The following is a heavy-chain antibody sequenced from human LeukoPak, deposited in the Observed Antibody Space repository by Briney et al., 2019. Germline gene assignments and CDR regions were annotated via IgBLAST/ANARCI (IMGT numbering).Heavy chain of an antibody. CDR3: AAYSDYDVAY. CDR2: ISSNGGSI. J-gene: IGHJ4*02. D-gene: IGHD5-12*01. Sequence: GGSLRLSCAASGFPFSDYAIHWVRQAPGKGLEYVSAISSNGGSIYYANSVKGRFIMSRDNSKSTLYLQMGSLRGEDMAIYYCAAYSDYDVAYWGQGTLVTVSS. V-gene: IGHV3-64*01. CDR1: GFPFSDYA.